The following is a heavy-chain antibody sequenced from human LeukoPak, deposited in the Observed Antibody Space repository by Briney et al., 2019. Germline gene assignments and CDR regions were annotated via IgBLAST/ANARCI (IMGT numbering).Heavy chain of an antibody. CDR3: ARTMVAIPRFDY. J-gene: IGHJ4*02. CDR1: GGTFSSYA. V-gene: IGHV1-69*04. D-gene: IGHD4/OR15-4a*01. CDR2: IIPILGIA. Sequence: ASVKVSCKASGGTFSSYAISWVRQAPGQGLEWMGRIIPILGIANYAQKFQGRVTITADKSTSTAYMELSSLRSEDTAVYYCARTMVAIPRFDYWGREPWSPSPQ.